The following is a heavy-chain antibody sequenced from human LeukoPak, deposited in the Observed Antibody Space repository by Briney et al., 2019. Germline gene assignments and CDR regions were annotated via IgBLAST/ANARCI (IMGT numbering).Heavy chain of an antibody. CDR2: ITWNSVRI. CDR1: GFTFGDSA. V-gene: IGHV3-9*01. CDR3: AKGQLVRDALDV. Sequence: GGSLRLSCEASGFTFGDSAIHWVRQAPGKGLEWVASITWNSVRIGYADSVKGRFTISRDNAKKSLYLQMNSLGVEDTALYYCAKGQLVRDALDVWGQGTMVTVSS. J-gene: IGHJ3*01. D-gene: IGHD6-6*01.